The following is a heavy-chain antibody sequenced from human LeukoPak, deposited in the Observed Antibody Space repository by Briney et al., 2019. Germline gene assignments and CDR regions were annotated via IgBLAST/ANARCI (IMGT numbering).Heavy chain of an antibody. V-gene: IGHV3-66*01. D-gene: IGHD1-14*01. CDR3: ARGVRGPVVGTNWFDP. J-gene: IGHJ5*02. Sequence: ETLSLTCTVSGGSISSSSYYWGWIRLPPGKGLEWVSVIYSGGSTYYADSVKGRFTISRDNSKNTLYLQMNSLRAEDTAVYYCARGVRGPVVGTNWFDPWGQGTLVTVSS. CDR1: GGSISSSSYY. CDR2: IYSGGST.